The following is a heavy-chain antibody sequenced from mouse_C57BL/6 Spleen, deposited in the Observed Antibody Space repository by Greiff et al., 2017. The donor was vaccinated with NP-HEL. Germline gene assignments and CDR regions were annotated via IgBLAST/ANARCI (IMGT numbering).Heavy chain of an antibody. J-gene: IGHJ2*01. D-gene: IGHD2-3*01. CDR2: IDPSDSYT. V-gene: IGHV1-50*01. Sequence: VQLQQPGAELVKPGASVKLSCKASGYTFTSYWMQWVKQRPGQGLEWIGEIDPSDSYTNYNQKFKGKATLTVDTSSSTAYMQLSSLTSEDSAVYYCARRVIYDGYGYYFDYWGQGTTLTVSS. CDR3: ARRVIYDGYGYYFDY. CDR1: GYTFTSYW.